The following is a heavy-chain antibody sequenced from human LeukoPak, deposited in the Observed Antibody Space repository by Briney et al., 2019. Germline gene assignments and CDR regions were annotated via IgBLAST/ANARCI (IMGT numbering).Heavy chain of an antibody. CDR1: GFTFSSYS. Sequence: GGSLRLSCAASGFTFSSYSMNWVRQAPGKGLEWVSSISSSSSYIYYADSVKGRFTISRDNAKNSLYLQMNSLRAEDTAVYYCAKDSYYYDSSGYFDYWGQGTLVTVSS. J-gene: IGHJ4*02. V-gene: IGHV3-21*01. CDR2: ISSSSSYI. D-gene: IGHD3-22*01. CDR3: AKDSYYYDSSGYFDY.